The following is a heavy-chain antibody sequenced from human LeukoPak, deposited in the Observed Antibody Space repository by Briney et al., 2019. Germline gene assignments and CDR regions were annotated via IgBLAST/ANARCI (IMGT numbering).Heavy chain of an antibody. CDR1: GGSISSFY. Sequence: PSETLSLTCTVSGGSISSFYWTWVRQPAGKGLEWIGRIYATGSTNYNPSLKSRVTISVDKSKNQFSLKLSSVTAADTAVYYCARVPPVYDSGNFYKGTHFDYWGQGTLVTVSS. CDR3: ARVPPVYDSGNFYKGTHFDY. V-gene: IGHV4-4*07. J-gene: IGHJ4*02. D-gene: IGHD3-10*01. CDR2: IYATGST.